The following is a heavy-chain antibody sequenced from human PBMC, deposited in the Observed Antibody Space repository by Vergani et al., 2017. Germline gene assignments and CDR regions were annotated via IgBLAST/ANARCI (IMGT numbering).Heavy chain of an antibody. Sequence: QVQLEESGPGLVKPSETLSLTCTVSGGSFNTYYWSWIRQSPGKGLEWIGYIYSTGSTNYNPSLNSRVTMSVDTSKNQFSLKLRSVTAADTAVYFCARGRAYIAVAAPSRDYYYYGMDVWGQGTTVTVSS. J-gene: IGHJ6*02. CDR3: ARGRAYIAVAAPSRDYYYYGMDV. D-gene: IGHD6-19*01. CDR2: IYSTGST. V-gene: IGHV4-59*13. CDR1: GGSFNTYY.